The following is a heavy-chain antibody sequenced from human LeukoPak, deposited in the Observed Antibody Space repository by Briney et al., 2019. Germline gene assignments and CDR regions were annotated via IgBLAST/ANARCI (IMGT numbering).Heavy chain of an antibody. V-gene: IGHV3-48*01. Sequence: GGSLRLSCAASGFTFSRFTMNWVRLAPGKGLEWISYIHSSGSPTHYADSVKGRFTISRDNAKDSLYLQMNTLRAEDTAVYYCARDIVGDAKGAFDIWGQGTMVTVSS. CDR2: IHSSGSPT. J-gene: IGHJ3*02. CDR1: GFTFSRFT. D-gene: IGHD1-26*01. CDR3: ARDIVGDAKGAFDI.